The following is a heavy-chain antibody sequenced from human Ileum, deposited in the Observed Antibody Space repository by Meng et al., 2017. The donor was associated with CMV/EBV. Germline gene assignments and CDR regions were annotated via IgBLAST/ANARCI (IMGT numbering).Heavy chain of an antibody. J-gene: IGHJ4*02. Sequence: ASVKVSCKASGYSFTSYFMSWVRVAPGQGLEWIGMINPSGGSTSYAKKFQDRVTMTRDTSTNTVYMEMRSLRSEDTAVYYCASTAAHYYFDYWGQGTVVTVSS. CDR1: GYSFTSYF. CDR2: INPSGGST. D-gene: IGHD2-2*01. V-gene: IGHV1-46*01. CDR3: ASTAAHYYFDY.